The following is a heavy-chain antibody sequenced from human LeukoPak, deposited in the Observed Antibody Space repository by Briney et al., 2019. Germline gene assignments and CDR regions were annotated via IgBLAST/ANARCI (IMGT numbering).Heavy chain of an antibody. V-gene: IGHV1-2*02. Sequence: ASVKVSCKASGYTFTGYYMHWVRQAPGQGLEWMGWINPNSGGTNYAQKFQGRVTMARDTSTSTAYMELSSLTSDGTAVYYCVRVAYTSSWSNFDYWGQGTLVTVSS. D-gene: IGHD6-13*01. CDR3: VRVAYTSSWSNFDY. CDR2: INPNSGGT. J-gene: IGHJ4*02. CDR1: GYTFTGYY.